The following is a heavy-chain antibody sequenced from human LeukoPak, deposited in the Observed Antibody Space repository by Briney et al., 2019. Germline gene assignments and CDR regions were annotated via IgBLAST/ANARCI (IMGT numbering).Heavy chain of an antibody. V-gene: IGHV4-31*03. D-gene: IGHD5-18*01. CDR2: IYYSGST. CDR3: ARGYSYGPARKYYFDY. J-gene: IGHJ4*02. CDR1: GGSISSGGYY. Sequence: SETLSLTCTVSGGSISSGGYYWSWIRQHPGKGLEWIGYIYYSGSTYYNPSLKSRVTISVDTSKNQFSLKLSSVTAADTAVYYCARGYSYGPARKYYFDYWGQGTLVTVSS.